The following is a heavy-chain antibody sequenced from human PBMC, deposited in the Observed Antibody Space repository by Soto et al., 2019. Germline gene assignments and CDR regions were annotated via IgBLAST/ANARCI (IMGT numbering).Heavy chain of an antibody. CDR2: IIPIFGTA. CDR3: ARARPGFGQLLLGDWFDP. D-gene: IGHD2-2*01. Sequence: SVKVSCKASGYTFTSYAISWVRQAPGQGLEWMGGIIPIFGTANYAQKFQGRVTITADESTSTAYMELSSLRSEDTAVYYCARARPGFGQLLLGDWFDPWGQGTLVTVSS. J-gene: IGHJ5*02. CDR1: GYTFTSYA. V-gene: IGHV1-69*13.